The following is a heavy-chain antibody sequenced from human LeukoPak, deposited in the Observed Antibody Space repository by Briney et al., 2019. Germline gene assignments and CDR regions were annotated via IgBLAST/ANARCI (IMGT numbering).Heavy chain of an antibody. J-gene: IGHJ4*02. CDR3: ARGPVVRYFVPFDY. Sequence: GGSLRLSCAASGFTFSSYAMHWVRQAPGKGLEWVAVISYDGSNKYYADSVKGRFTISRDNSKNMLYVQMNSLRAEDTAVYYCARGPVVRYFVPFDYWGQGTLVTVSS. V-gene: IGHV3-30*04. D-gene: IGHD3-9*01. CDR1: GFTFSSYA. CDR2: ISYDGSNK.